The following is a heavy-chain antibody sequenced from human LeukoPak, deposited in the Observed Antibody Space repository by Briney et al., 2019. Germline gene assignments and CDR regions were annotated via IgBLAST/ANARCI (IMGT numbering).Heavy chain of an antibody. Sequence: SVKVSCKASGGTFSSYAISWVRQAPGQGLEWMGRIIPIFGTANYAQKFQGRVTITADKSTSTAYMELSSLRSEDTAVYYCASWVYCGGDCLDYWGQGTLVSVFS. D-gene: IGHD2-21*02. J-gene: IGHJ4*02. CDR2: IIPIFGTA. CDR1: GGTFSSYA. CDR3: ASWVYCGGDCLDY. V-gene: IGHV1-69*06.